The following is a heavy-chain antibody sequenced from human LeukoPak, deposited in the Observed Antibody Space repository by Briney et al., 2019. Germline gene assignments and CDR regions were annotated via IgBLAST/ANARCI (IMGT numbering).Heavy chain of an antibody. CDR2: IYYSGSA. V-gene: IGHV4-31*03. D-gene: IGHD2-15*01. J-gene: IGHJ6*02. Sequence: SETLSLTCTVSGGSISSGGYYWSWIRQLPGKGLEWIGYIYYSGSAYYNPSLQSRVTISVDTSKNQFSLKLSSVTAADTAVYYCARDEVGSGYYCDDGMDVWGQGTTVTVSS. CDR1: GGSISSGGYY. CDR3: ARDEVGSGYYCDDGMDV.